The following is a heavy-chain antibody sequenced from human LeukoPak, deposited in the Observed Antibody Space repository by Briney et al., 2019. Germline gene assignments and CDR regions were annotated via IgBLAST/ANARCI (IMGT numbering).Heavy chain of an antibody. Sequence: PSETLSLTCTVSGGSISSYYWSWIRQPAGKGLEWIGRIYTSGSTNYNPSLKSRVTMSVDTSKNQFSLKLSSVTAADTAVYYCARDRGIVGSENYFDYWGQGTLVTVSS. J-gene: IGHJ4*02. CDR3: ARDRGIVGSENYFDY. CDR1: GGSISSYY. D-gene: IGHD1-26*01. V-gene: IGHV4-4*07. CDR2: IYTSGST.